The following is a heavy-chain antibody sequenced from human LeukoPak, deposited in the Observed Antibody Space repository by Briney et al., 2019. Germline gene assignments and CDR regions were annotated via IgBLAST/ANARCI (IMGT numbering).Heavy chain of an antibody. CDR1: GFTFSSYA. Sequence: GGSLRLSCAASGFTFSSYAMHWVRQAPGKGLGWVAVISYDGSNKYYADSVEGRFTISRDNSKNTLYLQMNSLRAEDTAVYYCARVETIREYSGHVFDYWGQGTLVRLL. CDR2: ISYDGSNK. V-gene: IGHV3-30*04. D-gene: IGHD5-12*01. CDR3: ARVETIREYSGHVFDY. J-gene: IGHJ4*02.